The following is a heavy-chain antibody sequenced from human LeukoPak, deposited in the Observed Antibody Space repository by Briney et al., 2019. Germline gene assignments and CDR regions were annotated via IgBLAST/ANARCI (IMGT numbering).Heavy chain of an antibody. CDR1: GFTFSSYA. Sequence: GGSLRLSCAASGFTFSSYAMSWVRQAPGKELEWVSAISGSGGSTYYADSVKGRFTISRDNSKNTLYLQMNSLRAEDTAVYYCAKDIGDIWFGELFGYWGQGTLVTVSS. V-gene: IGHV3-23*01. CDR3: AKDIGDIWFGELFGY. D-gene: IGHD3-10*01. CDR2: ISGSGGST. J-gene: IGHJ4*02.